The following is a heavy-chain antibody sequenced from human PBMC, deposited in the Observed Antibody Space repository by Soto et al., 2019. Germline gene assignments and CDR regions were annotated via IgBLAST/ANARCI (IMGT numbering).Heavy chain of an antibody. D-gene: IGHD4-17*01. CDR1: GYTLTSYA. V-gene: IGHV1-3*04. CDR2: INTGNGNT. CDR3: ARGRSAVTTFYFDY. J-gene: IGHJ4*02. Sequence: QVQLVQSGAEVKKAGASVKVSCNASGYTLTSYAMHWVRQAPGQRLEWMGWINTGNGNTKYSQRFQGRVTITRDTSPSTAYMELSSLTSEDTAVYYCARGRSAVTTFYFDYWGQGTLVTVSS.